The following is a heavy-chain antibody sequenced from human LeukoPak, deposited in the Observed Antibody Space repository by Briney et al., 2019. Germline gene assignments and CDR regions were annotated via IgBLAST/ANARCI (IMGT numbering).Heavy chain of an antibody. CDR2: ISGSGGST. V-gene: IGHV3-23*01. CDR1: GFTFSSYA. D-gene: IGHD5-18*01. J-gene: IGHJ4*02. Sequence: KPGGSLRLSCAASGFTFSSYAMHWVRQAPGKGLEWVSAISGSGGSTYYADSVKGRFTISRDNSKNTLYLQMNSLRAEDTAVYYCAKGNRWIQLWTTNGQIDYWGQGTLVTVSS. CDR3: AKGNRWIQLWTTNGQIDY.